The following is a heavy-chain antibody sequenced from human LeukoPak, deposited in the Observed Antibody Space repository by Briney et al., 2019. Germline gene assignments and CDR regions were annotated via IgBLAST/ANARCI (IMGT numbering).Heavy chain of an antibody. CDR3: ARIPISYYFDY. CDR2: ISYDGSNK. V-gene: IGHV3-30*04. Sequence: GSLRLSCAASGFTFSSYAMHWVRQAPGKGLEWVAVISYDGSNKYYADSVKGRFTISRDNSKNTLYLQMNSLRAEVTAVYYCARIPISYYFDYWGQGTLVTVSS. J-gene: IGHJ4*02. CDR1: GFTFSSYA. D-gene: IGHD2-21*01.